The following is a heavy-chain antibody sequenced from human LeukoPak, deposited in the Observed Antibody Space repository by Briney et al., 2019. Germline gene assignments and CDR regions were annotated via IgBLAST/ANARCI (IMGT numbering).Heavy chain of an antibody. CDR2: MNPNSGNT. CDR1: GYTFTSYD. J-gene: IGHJ4*02. Sequence: ASVKVSCKASGYTFTSYDINWVRQATGQGLEWMGWMNPNSGNTGYAQKFQGRVTITRNTSISTAYMELSSLRSEDTAVYYCARVNYDILTGYYWDYWGQGTLVTVSS. V-gene: IGHV1-8*03. CDR3: ARVNYDILTGYYWDY. D-gene: IGHD3-9*01.